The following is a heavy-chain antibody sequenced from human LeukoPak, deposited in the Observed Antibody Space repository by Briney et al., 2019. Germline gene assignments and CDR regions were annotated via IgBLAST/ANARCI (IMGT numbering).Heavy chain of an antibody. CDR1: GFTFTDYS. CDR3: TRDGSGFYHYYYMDV. CDR2: ISTVSTYK. Sequence: PGGSLRLSCAASGFTFTDYSMNWVCQAPGKGLEWVSSISTVSTYKKYADSAKGRFTISRDNSKNLLYLQMSSLSAEDTAVYYCTRDGSGFYHYYYMDVWGKGTTVTVSS. J-gene: IGHJ6*03. D-gene: IGHD6-25*01. V-gene: IGHV3-21*01.